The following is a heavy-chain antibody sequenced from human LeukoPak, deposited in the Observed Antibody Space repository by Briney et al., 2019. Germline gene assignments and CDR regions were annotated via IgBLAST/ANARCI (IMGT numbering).Heavy chain of an antibody. CDR1: GGPINSYY. V-gene: IGHV4-4*07. Sequence: SETLSLTCTVSGGPINSYYWRWLRQPAGKGLEWGGRIYTSGSTNYNPSLKSRVTMSVDTSKNQFSLKLSSVTAADTAVYYCARDLLHDYADSTGYWGQGTLVTVSS. CDR3: ARDLLHDYADSTGY. J-gene: IGHJ4*02. CDR2: IYTSGST. D-gene: IGHD4-17*01.